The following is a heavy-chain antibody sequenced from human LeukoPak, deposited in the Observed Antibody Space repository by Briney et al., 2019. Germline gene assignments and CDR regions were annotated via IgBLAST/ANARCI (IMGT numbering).Heavy chain of an antibody. J-gene: IGHJ3*02. Sequence: PGGSLRLSCAASGLTVSRNYMNWVRQAPGKGLEWVSIIYGGGTTYYADSVKGRFTISRDNSKNTMYLQMNSLRAEDTAVYYCARSTRALVPTADDAFDIWGQGTMVTVSS. CDR2: IYGGGTT. V-gene: IGHV3-66*02. CDR3: ARSTRALVPTADDAFDI. CDR1: GLTVSRNY. D-gene: IGHD2-2*01.